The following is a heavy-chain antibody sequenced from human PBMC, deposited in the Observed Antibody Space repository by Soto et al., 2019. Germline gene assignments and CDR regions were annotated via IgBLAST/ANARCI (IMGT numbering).Heavy chain of an antibody. CDR1: GGSITNYY. D-gene: IGHD3-10*01. Sequence: QVQLQESGPGLVKPSETLSLTCTVSGGSITNYYCSWFRHPPGKGLEWISYINYDGYSAYNLSLKRRVTLSMDASKTQFSLMLESVTATDTAVYYCARHGFGPLHGLVDVWGPGTTVIVSS. J-gene: IGHJ6*02. CDR3: ARHGFGPLHGLVDV. V-gene: IGHV4-59*08. CDR2: INYDGYS.